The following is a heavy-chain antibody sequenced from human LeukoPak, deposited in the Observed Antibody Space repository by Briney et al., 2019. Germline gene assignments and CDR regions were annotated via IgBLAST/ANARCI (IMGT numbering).Heavy chain of an antibody. CDR1: GYTFTSYG. CDR3: ARDLTYVNAFDI. D-gene: IGHD3-16*01. V-gene: IGHV1-18*01. Sequence: VSVKVSCKASGYTFTSYGISWVRQAPGQGLEWMGWISAYNGNTNYAQKLQGRVTMTTDTSTSTAYMELRSLRSDDTAVYYCARDLTYVNAFDIWGQGTMVTVSS. J-gene: IGHJ3*02. CDR2: ISAYNGNT.